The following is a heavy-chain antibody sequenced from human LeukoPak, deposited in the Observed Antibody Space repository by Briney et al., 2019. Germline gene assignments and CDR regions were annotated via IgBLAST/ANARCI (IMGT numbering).Heavy chain of an antibody. CDR3: ARGLRYFDWSQGYFDY. CDR2: ISYDGSNK. CDR1: GFTFSSYA. Sequence: GGSLRLPCAASGFTFSSYAMHWDRQAPGKGLEWVAVISYDGSNKYYADSVKGRFTISRDNSKNTLYLQMNSLRAEDTAVYYCARGLRYFDWSQGYFDYWGQGTLVTVSS. V-gene: IGHV3-30-3*01. D-gene: IGHD3-9*01. J-gene: IGHJ4*02.